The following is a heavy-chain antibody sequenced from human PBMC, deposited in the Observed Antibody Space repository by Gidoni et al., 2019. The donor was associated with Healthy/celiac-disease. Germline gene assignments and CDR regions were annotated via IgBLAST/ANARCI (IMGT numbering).Heavy chain of an antibody. CDR1: GFTFPSSA. CDR3: AALGYYDSSGYSAY. J-gene: IGHJ4*02. CDR2: IVVGSGNT. V-gene: IGHV1-58*02. Sequence: QMQLVQSGPEVKKPGTSVKVSCKASGFTFPSSAMQWVRQARGQRLEWIGWIVVGSGNTNYAQKFQERVTITRDMSTSTAYMELSSLRSEDTAVYYCAALGYYDSSGYSAYWGQGTLVTVSS. D-gene: IGHD3-22*01.